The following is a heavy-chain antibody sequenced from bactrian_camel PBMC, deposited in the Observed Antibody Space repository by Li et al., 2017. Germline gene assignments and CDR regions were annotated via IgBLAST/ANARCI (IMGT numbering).Heavy chain of an antibody. D-gene: IGHD1*01. V-gene: IGHV3S63*01. CDR1: GYTIDHYC. Sequence: VQLVESGGGSVQAGGSLRLTCVVSGYTIDHYCMGWFRQAPGKEREGIGHINSGDETMYADSVKGRFTISRDDTKNTLHLQMNNLKPEDSAMYYCAARLGWCVGDIPFAGATVFTYQGQGTQVTVS. CDR2: INSGDET. J-gene: IGHJ4*01.